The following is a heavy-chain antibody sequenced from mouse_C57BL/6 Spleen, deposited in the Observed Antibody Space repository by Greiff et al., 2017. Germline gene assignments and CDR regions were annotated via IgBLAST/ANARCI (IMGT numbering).Heavy chain of an antibody. J-gene: IGHJ1*03. CDR1: GYSITSDY. V-gene: IGHV3-8*01. CDR3: ARGGYFDV. Sequence: EVQLQQSGPGLAKPSQTLSLTCSVTGYSITSDYWNWIRKFPGNKLEYMGYISYSGSTYYNTSLKSRISISRDTSKIQYCMLLNSETTVDTATYYCARGGYFDVWGTGTTVTVSA. CDR2: ISYSGST.